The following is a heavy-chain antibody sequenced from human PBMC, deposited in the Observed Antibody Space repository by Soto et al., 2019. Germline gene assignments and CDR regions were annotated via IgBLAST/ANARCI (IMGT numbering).Heavy chain of an antibody. J-gene: IGHJ6*02. CDR1: GFFFSSHG. Sequence: QVQLVESGGGVVQPGGSLTLSCVASGFFFSSHGMYWVRQAPGRGLEWVALISYEGSHKYYVDSVKGRFTISRDNSKKTVYLHMTSLRAEDTALHYCAKDFELPDGDYYHYGMDVWGQGTTVSVSS. V-gene: IGHV3-30*18. CDR2: ISYEGSHK. CDR3: AKDFELPDGDYYHYGMDV. D-gene: IGHD1-1*01.